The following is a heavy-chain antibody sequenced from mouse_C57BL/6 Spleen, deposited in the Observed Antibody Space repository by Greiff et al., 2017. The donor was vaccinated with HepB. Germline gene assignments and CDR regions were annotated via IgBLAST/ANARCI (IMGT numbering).Heavy chain of an antibody. V-gene: IGHV5-6*01. CDR2: ISSGGSYT. J-gene: IGHJ2*01. CDR3: ARHEGGYYGD. CDR1: GFTFSSYG. D-gene: IGHD1-1*02. Sequence: EVQLVESGGDLVKPGGSLKLSCAASGFTFSSYGMSWVRQTPDKRLEWVATISSGGSYTYYPDSVKGRFTISRDNAKNTLYLQMSSLKSEDTAMYYCARHEGGYYGDWGQGTTLTVSS.